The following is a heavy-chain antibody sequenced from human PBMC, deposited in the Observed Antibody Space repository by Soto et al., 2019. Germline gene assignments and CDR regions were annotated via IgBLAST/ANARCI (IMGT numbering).Heavy chain of an antibody. CDR1: GFTFSSYG. V-gene: IGHV3-30*18. CDR2: ISYDGSNK. Sequence: PGGSLRLSCAASGFTFSSYGMHWVRQAPGKGLEWVAVISYDGSNKYYADSVKGRFTISRDNSKNTLYLQMNSLRAEDTAVYYCEKDRYSGSYNMAFDYWGQGTLVTVYS. D-gene: IGHD1-26*01. CDR3: EKDRYSGSYNMAFDY. J-gene: IGHJ4*02.